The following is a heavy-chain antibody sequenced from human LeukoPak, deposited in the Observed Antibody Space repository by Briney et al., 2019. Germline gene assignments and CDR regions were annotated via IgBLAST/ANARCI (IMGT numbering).Heavy chain of an antibody. CDR3: AKVGNYYGSGSYYNRGPRYYYYYMDV. J-gene: IGHJ6*03. V-gene: IGHV3-30*02. CDR1: GFPLSSYA. D-gene: IGHD3-10*01. Sequence: GGSLRLSCAASGFPLSSYAMSWVRQAPGKGLEWVAFIRYDGSNKYYADSVKGRFTISRDNSKNTLYLQMNSLRAEDTAVYYCAKVGNYYGSGSYYNRGPRYYYYYMDVWGKGTTVTISS. CDR2: IRYDGSNK.